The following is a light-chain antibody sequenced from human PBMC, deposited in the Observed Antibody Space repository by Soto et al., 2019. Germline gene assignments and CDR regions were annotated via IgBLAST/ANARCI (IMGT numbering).Light chain of an antibody. Sequence: DIQLTQSPSTLSASVGDRVTITCRASQSISSWLAWYQQKPGKAPKLLISKSSNLESGVPSRFTGSGSGTDFTLAISSLQPDHFATYYCQQYKSHWTFGQGTKVEIK. CDR1: QSISSW. J-gene: IGKJ1*01. CDR2: KSS. CDR3: QQYKSHWT. V-gene: IGKV1-5*03.